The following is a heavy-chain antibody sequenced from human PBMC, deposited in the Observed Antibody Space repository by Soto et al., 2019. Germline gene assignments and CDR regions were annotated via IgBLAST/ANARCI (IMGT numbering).Heavy chain of an antibody. CDR2: INHSGSS. V-gene: IGHV4-34*01. CDR1: GGSFSGYY. D-gene: IGHD6-19*01. J-gene: IGHJ4*02. Sequence: KPSETLSLTCAVYGGSFSGYYWSWIRQSPGKGLEWIGEINHSGSSISNPSLKSRVTISVDTSKNQFSLKLRSVTAADTAVYFCARSVAVPGAHIDYWGQGTQVTVSS. CDR3: ARSVAVPGAHIDY.